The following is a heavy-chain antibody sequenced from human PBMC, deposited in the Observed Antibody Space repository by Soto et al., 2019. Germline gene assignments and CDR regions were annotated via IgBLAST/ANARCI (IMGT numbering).Heavy chain of an antibody. CDR3: TSHWKLKDY. CDR2: FHSSGAT. CDR1: GGSISSADYY. J-gene: IGHJ4*02. D-gene: IGHD1-1*01. Sequence: SETLSLTCTVSGGSISSADYYWSWIRQPPGKGLEWIGYFHSSGATYKDPSLKSRVTISVDTSKNQISLKLDSVTAADTAVYYCTSHWKLKDYWGQGTLVTVSS. V-gene: IGHV4-30-4*01.